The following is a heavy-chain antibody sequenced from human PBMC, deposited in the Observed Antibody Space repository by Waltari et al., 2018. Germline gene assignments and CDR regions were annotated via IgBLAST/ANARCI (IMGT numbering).Heavy chain of an antibody. CDR3: ARVGEDGTYYYGSGSNWFDP. J-gene: IGHJ5*02. V-gene: IGHV4-59*01. Sequence: QVQLQESGPGLVKPSETLSLTCTVSGGSISRYYWSWIRQPPGKGLEWIGYIYYSGSTNYNPSLKSRVTISVDTSKNQFSLKLSSVTAADTAVYYCARVGEDGTYYYGSGSNWFDPWGQGTLVTVSS. CDR2: IYYSGST. D-gene: IGHD3-10*01. CDR1: GGSISRYY.